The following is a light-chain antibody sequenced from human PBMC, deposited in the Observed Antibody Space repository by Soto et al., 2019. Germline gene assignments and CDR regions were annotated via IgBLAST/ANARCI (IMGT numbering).Light chain of an antibody. CDR2: DVS. V-gene: IGLV2-14*01. CDR3: TSYRSGSTYV. J-gene: IGLJ1*01. CDR1: SSDVGGYDY. Sequence: QSVLTQPASVSGSPGQSITISCTGTSSDVGGYDYVSWYQQHPGKAPQLMIYDVSHRPSGVSSRFSGSKSGYTASLTISVLQAEDEADYYCTSYRSGSTYVFGTGTKLTVL.